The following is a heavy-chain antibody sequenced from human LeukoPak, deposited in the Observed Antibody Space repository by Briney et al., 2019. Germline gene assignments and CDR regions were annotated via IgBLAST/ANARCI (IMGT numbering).Heavy chain of an antibody. J-gene: IGHJ4*02. CDR1: GGSFSGHY. CDR3: ARGVSSYYYDSSGYYSSKPFDY. Sequence: SETLSLTCAVYGGSFSGHYWSWIRQPPGKGLEWIGEINHSGSTNYNPSLKSRVTISVDTSKNQFSLKLSSVTAADTAVYYCARGVSSYYYDSSGYYSSKPFDYWGQGTLVTVSS. D-gene: IGHD3-22*01. CDR2: INHSGST. V-gene: IGHV4-34*01.